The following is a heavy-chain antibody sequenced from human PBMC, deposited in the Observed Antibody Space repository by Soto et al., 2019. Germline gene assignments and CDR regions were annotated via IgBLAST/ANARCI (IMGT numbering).Heavy chain of an antibody. CDR1: GFTFRSFT. J-gene: IGHJ5*01. CDR2: ISSNSDYI. CDR3: TRDASRDSSARGWFDP. V-gene: IGHV3-21*01. D-gene: IGHD6-13*01. Sequence: GGSLRLSCAASGFTFRSFTMNWVRQAPGKGLEWVSTISSNSDYIYYTDALRGRFTISRDNAKNSLHLQMYSLRAEDTAVYYCTRDASRDSSARGWFDPWGPGTLVTVSS.